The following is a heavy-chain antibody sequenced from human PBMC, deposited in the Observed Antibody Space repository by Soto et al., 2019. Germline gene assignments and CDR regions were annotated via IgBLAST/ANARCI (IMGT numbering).Heavy chain of an antibody. Sequence: QVQLVQSGAEVKKPGASVKVSCKASEYTFTSYSIHWVRQAPGQRLEWMGWINAGNGNTKYSQKFQGRVTITRDTSANTAYRDLSSLKFEDTAVYYCARVRTAVVDLTSGGQGTLVTVSS. V-gene: IGHV1-3*01. D-gene: IGHD2-15*01. CDR3: ARVRTAVVDLTS. CDR2: INAGNGNT. CDR1: EYTFTSYS. J-gene: IGHJ4*02.